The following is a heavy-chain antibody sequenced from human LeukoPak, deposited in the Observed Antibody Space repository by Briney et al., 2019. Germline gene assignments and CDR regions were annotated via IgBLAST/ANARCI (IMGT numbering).Heavy chain of an antibody. CDR3: ARDDEDYGGNGGFDP. Sequence: GGSLRLSCAASGFTFSSYSMNWVRQAPGKGLEWVSYISSSSSTIYYAGSVKGRFTISRDNAKNSLYLQMNSLRDGDTAVYYCARDDEDYGGNGGFDPWGQGTLVTVSS. V-gene: IGHV3-48*02. CDR2: ISSSSSTI. J-gene: IGHJ5*02. D-gene: IGHD4-23*01. CDR1: GFTFSSYS.